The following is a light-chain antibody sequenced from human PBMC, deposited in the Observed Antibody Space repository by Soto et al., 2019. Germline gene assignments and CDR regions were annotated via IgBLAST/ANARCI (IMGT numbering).Light chain of an antibody. Sequence: QSALTQPASVSGSPGQSIAISCTGTSSDVGKYSYVSWFQQYPGNAPKLMIYEVSNRPSGVSNRFSGSKSGNTASLTISGLQGEDEADYYCSSFTTSSTWVFGGGTKRTFL. CDR2: EVS. CDR1: SSDVGKYSY. J-gene: IGLJ3*02. CDR3: SSFTTSSTWV. V-gene: IGLV2-14*01.